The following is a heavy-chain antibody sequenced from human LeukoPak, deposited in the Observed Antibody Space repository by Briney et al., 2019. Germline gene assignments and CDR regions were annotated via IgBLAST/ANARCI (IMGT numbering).Heavy chain of an antibody. J-gene: IGHJ3*02. Sequence: GGSLRLSCAASGFTFSSYAMSWVRQAPGEGLEWVSAISGSGGSTYYADSVKGRFTISRDNSKNTLYLQMNSLRAEDTAVYYCAKPISRGLYCDAFDIWGQGTMVTVSS. D-gene: IGHD1-26*01. CDR2: ISGSGGST. CDR1: GFTFSSYA. CDR3: AKPISRGLYCDAFDI. V-gene: IGHV3-23*01.